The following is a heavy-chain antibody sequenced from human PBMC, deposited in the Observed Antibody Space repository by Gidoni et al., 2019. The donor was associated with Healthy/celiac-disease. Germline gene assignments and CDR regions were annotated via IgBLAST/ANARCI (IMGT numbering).Heavy chain of an antibody. D-gene: IGHD2-15*01. CDR3: ARGGCSGGSCYSMVDWFDP. Sequence: QVQLVQSGAEVKKPGASVKVSCKASGYTFTGYYMHWVRQAPGQGLEWMGRINPNSGGTNYAQKFQGRVTMTRDTSISTAYMELSRLRSDDTAVYYCARGGCSGGSCYSMVDWFDPWGQGTLVTVSS. CDR2: INPNSGGT. V-gene: IGHV1-2*06. CDR1: GYTFTGYY. J-gene: IGHJ5*02.